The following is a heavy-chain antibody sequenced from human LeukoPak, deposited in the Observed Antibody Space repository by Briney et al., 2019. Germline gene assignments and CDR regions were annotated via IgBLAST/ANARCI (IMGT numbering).Heavy chain of an antibody. D-gene: IGHD2-2*01. CDR1: GFTFSDYY. J-gene: IGHJ4*02. Sequence: GGSLRLSCAASGFTFSDYYTSWLRQAPGKGLEWLSYISGSGTTIYYADSVKGRFTISRDNAKNSLYLQMNSLRAEDTAVYYCARDRGGCSSTTCYVKFDYWGQGTLVTVS. CDR2: ISGSGTTI. CDR3: ARDRGGCSSTTCYVKFDY. V-gene: IGHV3-11*04.